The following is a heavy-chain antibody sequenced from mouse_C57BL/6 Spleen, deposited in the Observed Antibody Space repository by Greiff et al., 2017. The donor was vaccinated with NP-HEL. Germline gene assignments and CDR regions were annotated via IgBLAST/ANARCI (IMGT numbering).Heavy chain of an antibody. CDR3: ARTTGYFDV. J-gene: IGHJ1*03. D-gene: IGHD1-1*01. Sequence: EVHLVESGGGLVQPGGSLKLSCAASGFTFSDYYMYWVRQTPEKRLEWVAYISNGGGSSYYPDTVKGRFTISRDNAKNTLYLQMSRLKSEDTAMYYCARTTGYFDVWGTGTTVTVSS. V-gene: IGHV5-12*01. CDR2: ISNGGGSS. CDR1: GFTFSDYY.